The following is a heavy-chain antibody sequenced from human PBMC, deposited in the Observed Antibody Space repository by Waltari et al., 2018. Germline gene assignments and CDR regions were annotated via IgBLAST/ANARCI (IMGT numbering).Heavy chain of an antibody. CDR2: ISGSGDRT. Sequence: EVQLLESGGGLVQPGGSLRLSCAASGFTFSSSAMSWVRQAPGKGLEWVSGISGSGDRTDDADSVKGRFTISRDNSKNTLSLQMNSLRVEDTAIYYCAKGANPQHPYHFENWGQGTLVTVSS. CDR3: AKGANPQHPYHFEN. CDR1: GFTFSSSA. V-gene: IGHV3-23*01. J-gene: IGHJ4*02.